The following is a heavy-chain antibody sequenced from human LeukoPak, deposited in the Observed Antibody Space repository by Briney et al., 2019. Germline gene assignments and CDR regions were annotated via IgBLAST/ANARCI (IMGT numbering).Heavy chain of an antibody. CDR3: AREGYSSSSLDY. Sequence: GGSLRLSCAASGFTFSSYAMHWVRQAPGKGLEWVAVISYDGSNKYYADSVKGRFTISRDNSKNTLYLQMNSLRAEDTAVYYCAREGYSSSSLDYWGQGTLVTVSS. D-gene: IGHD6-6*01. CDR1: GFTFSSYA. V-gene: IGHV3-30-3*01. J-gene: IGHJ4*02. CDR2: ISYDGSNK.